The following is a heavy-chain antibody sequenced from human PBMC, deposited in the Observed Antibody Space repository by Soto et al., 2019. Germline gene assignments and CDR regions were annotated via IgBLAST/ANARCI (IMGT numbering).Heavy chain of an antibody. CDR2: ISYDGSIT. D-gene: IGHD1-26*01. J-gene: IGHJ4*01. V-gene: IGHV3-30*04. CDR1: GLTFINYN. CDR3: ARDPESRRGPTYCSCY. Sequence: QVQLVESGGGVVQPGRSLRLSCAASGLTFINYNMHWVRQAPGKGLEWVAVISYDGSITKYADSVKGRFTISRDNSKNTLFLQMNGLRAEDTAMYYCARDPESRRGPTYCSCYWGQGILVIVSS.